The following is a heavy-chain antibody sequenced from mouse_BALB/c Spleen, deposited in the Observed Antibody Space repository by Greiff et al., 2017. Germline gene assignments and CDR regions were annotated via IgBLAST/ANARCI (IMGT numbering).Heavy chain of an antibody. D-gene: IGHD2-10*02. J-gene: IGHJ3*01. V-gene: IGHV1-69*02. CDR1: GYTFTSYW. CDR3: TRDGYGKEFAY. Sequence: QVQLKQPGAELVRPGASVKLSCKASGYTFTSYWINWVKQRPGQGLEWIGNIYPSDSYTNYNQKFKDKATLTVDKSSSTAYMQLSSPTSEDSAVYYCTRDGYGKEFAYWGQGTLVTVSA. CDR2: IYPSDSYT.